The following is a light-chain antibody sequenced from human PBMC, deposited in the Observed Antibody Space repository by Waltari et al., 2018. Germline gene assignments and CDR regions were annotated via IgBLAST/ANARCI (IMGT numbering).Light chain of an antibody. CDR3: CSYVGRNIWV. CDR1: SSDVGFYNL. Sequence: QSPLTQPASVSGSPGQSVTISCTGTSSDVGFYNLVSWYQQHPAKAPKLLVYEVIERPEGVSNRFSGSKSGNPASLTIAGLQAEDVADYDCCSYVGRNIWVFGGGTKVTVL. V-gene: IGLV2-23*02. J-gene: IGLJ3*02. CDR2: EVI.